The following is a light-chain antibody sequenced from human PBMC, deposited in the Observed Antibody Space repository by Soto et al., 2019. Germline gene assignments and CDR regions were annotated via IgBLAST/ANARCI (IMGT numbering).Light chain of an antibody. CDR1: QSVSSSY. V-gene: IGKV3-20*01. CDR3: QQYSSWLWT. CDR2: DTS. J-gene: IGKJ1*01. Sequence: EIVLTQSPGTLSLSPGERATLSCRASQSVSSSYLAWYQQKPGQAPRLLIHDTSTRATDIPARFSGSGSGTEFTLTISSLQSEDFAVYYCQQYSSWLWTFGQGTKVDI.